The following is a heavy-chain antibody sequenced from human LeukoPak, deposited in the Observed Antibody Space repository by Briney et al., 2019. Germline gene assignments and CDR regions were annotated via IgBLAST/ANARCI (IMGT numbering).Heavy chain of an antibody. D-gene: IGHD4-11*01. CDR2: INPSGGST. CDR1: GYTFTSYY. CDR3: ARGPIRVLYSNNWIDY. V-gene: IGHV1-46*01. J-gene: IGHJ4*02. Sequence: ASVKVSCKASGYTFTSYYMHWVRQAPGQGLEWMGIINPSGGSTSYAQKFQGRVTMTRDTSTSTVYMELSSLRSEDTAVYYCARGPIRVLYSNNWIDYWGQGTLVTVSS.